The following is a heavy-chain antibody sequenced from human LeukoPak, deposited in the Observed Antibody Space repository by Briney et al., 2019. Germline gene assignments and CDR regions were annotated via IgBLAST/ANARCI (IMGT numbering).Heavy chain of an antibody. CDR3: ARGAYSGSYYYYYYMDV. CDR2: ISSSSSTI. D-gene: IGHD1-26*01. Sequence: GGSLRLSCVASGITFSSYSMNWVRQAPGKGLEWVSYISSSSSTIYYADSVKGRFTISRDSAKNSLYLQMNSLRAEDTAVYYCARGAYSGSYYYYYYMDVWGKGTTVTVSS. J-gene: IGHJ6*03. CDR1: GITFSSYS. V-gene: IGHV3-48*01.